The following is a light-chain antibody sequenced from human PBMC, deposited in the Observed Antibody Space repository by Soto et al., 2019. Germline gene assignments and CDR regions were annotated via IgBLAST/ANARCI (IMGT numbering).Light chain of an antibody. CDR3: AAWDHSLNGHV. CDR1: SSNIGTSS. Sequence: QSALTQPHSASGTPGQRVTISCSGSSSNIGTSSVHWFQQLPGTAPKLLISTTNQRPSGVPERFSGSKSGTSASLAISGLQSEDEADYYCAAWDHSLNGHVFGTGTKVTVL. CDR2: TTN. J-gene: IGLJ1*01. V-gene: IGLV1-44*01.